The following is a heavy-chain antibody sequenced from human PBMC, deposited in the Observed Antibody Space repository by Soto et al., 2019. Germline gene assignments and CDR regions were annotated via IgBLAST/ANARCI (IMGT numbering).Heavy chain of an antibody. CDR2: IYYTGTT. J-gene: IGHJ3*02. Sequence: QVQLQESGPGLVKPSETLSLTCTVSGGSINSYYWSWVRQPPGKGLEWIGYIYYTGTTNYTPSLKSRVTLSLDTSKNQFSLKLTSVTAADTAVYYCARHGSYTNRLYAFDIWGQGTMVTVSS. V-gene: IGHV4-59*08. CDR3: ARHGSYTNRLYAFDI. CDR1: GGSINSYY. D-gene: IGHD2-15*01.